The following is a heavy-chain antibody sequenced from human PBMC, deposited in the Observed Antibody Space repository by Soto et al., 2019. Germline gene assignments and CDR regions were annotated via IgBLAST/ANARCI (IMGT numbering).Heavy chain of an antibody. CDR2: IYYSGST. CDR1: GGSISSGGYY. J-gene: IGHJ4*02. CDR3: ARDMNGVLGMGH. Sequence: QVQLQESGPGLVKPSQTLSLTCTVSGGSISSGGYYWGWIRQHPGKGLEWIGYIYYSGSTYYNPSLKSRVTISVDTSKNRFSLKLSSVTAADTAVYYCARDMNGVLGMGHWGQGTLVTVSS. D-gene: IGHD2-8*01. V-gene: IGHV4-31*03.